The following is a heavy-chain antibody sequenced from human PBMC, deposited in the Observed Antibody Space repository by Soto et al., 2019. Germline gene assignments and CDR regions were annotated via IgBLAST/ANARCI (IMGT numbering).Heavy chain of an antibody. Sequence: WWCLRLCCAACRVTFGIYDMHWVRQATGKGLEWVSTINTAGDTYSPGSVKGRFTISRENAKNSLYLQMNSLRVDDTAVYFCVRGRDSGLYYFDSWGQRTLVTVSS. D-gene: IGHD3-10*01. J-gene: IGHJ4*02. CDR2: INTAGDT. V-gene: IGHV3-13*01. CDR1: RVTFGIYD. CDR3: VRGRDSGLYYFDS.